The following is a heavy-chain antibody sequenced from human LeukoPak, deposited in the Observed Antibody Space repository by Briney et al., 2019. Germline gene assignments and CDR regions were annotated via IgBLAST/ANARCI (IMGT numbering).Heavy chain of an antibody. CDR1: GGSISSYY. V-gene: IGHV4-4*07. Sequence: SETLSLTCTVSGGSISSYYWSWIRQPAGKGLEWIGRIYTSGSTNYNPSLKSRVTMSVDTSKNQFSLKLSSVTAADTAVYYCAREDSYDSSGYFWYYFDYWGQGTLVTVSS. CDR3: AREDSYDSSGYFWYYFDY. D-gene: IGHD3-22*01. CDR2: IYTSGST. J-gene: IGHJ4*02.